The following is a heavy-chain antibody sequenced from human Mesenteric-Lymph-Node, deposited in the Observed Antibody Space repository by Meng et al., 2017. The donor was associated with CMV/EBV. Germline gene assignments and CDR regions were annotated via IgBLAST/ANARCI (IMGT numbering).Heavy chain of an antibody. J-gene: IGHJ6*02. V-gene: IGHV4-59*01. CDR1: GGSISSYY. CDR3: ARVYYGMDV. Sequence: GSLRLSCTVSGGSISSYYWSWIRQPPGKGLEWIGYIYYSGSTNYNPSLKSRVTISVDTSKNQFSLKLSSVTAADTAVYYCARVYYGMDVWGQGTTVTVSS. CDR2: IYYSGST.